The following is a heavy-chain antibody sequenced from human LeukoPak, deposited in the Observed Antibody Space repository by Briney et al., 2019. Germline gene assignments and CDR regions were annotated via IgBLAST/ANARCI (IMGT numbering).Heavy chain of an antibody. D-gene: IGHD4-17*01. Sequence: GGSLRLSCAASGFTVSSSYMTWVRQAPGKGLEWVSVIYSAGDTFYADSVKGRFTISRDNSKNTLYLQMNSLRVEDTAVYYCARDLGDPTDYWGQGTLVAVSS. CDR1: GFTVSSSY. CDR3: ARDLGDPTDY. CDR2: IYSAGDT. V-gene: IGHV3-53*01. J-gene: IGHJ4*02.